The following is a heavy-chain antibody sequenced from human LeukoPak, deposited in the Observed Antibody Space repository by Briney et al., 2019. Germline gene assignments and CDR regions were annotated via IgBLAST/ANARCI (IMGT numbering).Heavy chain of an antibody. Sequence: ASVKVSCKASGYTFTSYGISWVRQAPGQGLEWMGWISGYNGNTIYAQNLQGRVSMTTDTSTSTAYMDLRSLRSDDTAVYYCARDYCNNPTCHTREFDYWGQGTLVTVSS. V-gene: IGHV1-18*01. CDR1: GYTFTSYG. J-gene: IGHJ4*02. CDR3: ARDYCNNPTCHTREFDY. D-gene: IGHD2/OR15-2a*01. CDR2: ISGYNGNT.